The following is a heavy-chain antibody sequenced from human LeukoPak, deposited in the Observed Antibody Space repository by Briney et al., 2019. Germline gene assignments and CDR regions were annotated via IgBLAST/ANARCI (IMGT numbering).Heavy chain of an antibody. CDR2: VDKSGST. CDR1: GDSIRNYY. CDR3: ARGGSSCYGCHNWFDP. Sequence: SETLSLTCSVSGDSIRNYYWSWIRQSPGKGLEWIGYVDKSGSTNYNPSFKGRVIVSSDTSRNEFSLNLNSVTAADTAIYYCARGGSSCYGCHNWFDPWGQGTRVTVSS. D-gene: IGHD2-2*01. V-gene: IGHV4-59*01. J-gene: IGHJ5*02.